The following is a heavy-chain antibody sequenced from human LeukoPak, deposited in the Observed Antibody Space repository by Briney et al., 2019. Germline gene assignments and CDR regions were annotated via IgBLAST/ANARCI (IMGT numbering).Heavy chain of an antibody. J-gene: IGHJ5*02. Sequence: GGSLRLSCAASGFTFTRFWLTWVRQSPGKGLEWVANINPDGTKTTYVDSVEGRLAISRDNAKNSVFLLMTSLRAEDTAMYYCATAPASVDSSWGQGTLVAVSS. CDR1: GFTFTRFW. CDR3: ATAPASVDSS. D-gene: IGHD3-3*01. CDR2: INPDGTKT. V-gene: IGHV3-7*01.